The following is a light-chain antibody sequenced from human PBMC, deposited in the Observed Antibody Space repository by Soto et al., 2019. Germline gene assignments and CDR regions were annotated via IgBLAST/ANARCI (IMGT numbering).Light chain of an antibody. CDR2: SDN. CDR1: SSNIGSNT. J-gene: IGLJ2*01. V-gene: IGLV1-44*01. Sequence: QSVLTQPPSASGTPGQRVTISCSGSSSNIGSNTVNWYQQLPGAAPKLLVHSDNQRPSGVPDRFSGSRSGTSASLAISGLQSEDEADYYCATWDDSLNVYVLFGEGTKLTVL. CDR3: ATWDDSLNVYVL.